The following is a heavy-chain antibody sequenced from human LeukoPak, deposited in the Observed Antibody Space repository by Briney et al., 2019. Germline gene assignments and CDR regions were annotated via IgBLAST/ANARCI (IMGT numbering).Heavy chain of an antibody. CDR3: ARERLWFGEFGFDY. CDR2: INHSGST. CDR1: GGSFSGYY. J-gene: IGHJ4*01. D-gene: IGHD3-10*01. V-gene: IGHV4-34*01. Sequence: SETLSLTCAVYGGSFSGYYWSWIRQPPGKGLEWIGEINHSGSTNYNPSLKSRVTISVDTSKNQFSLKLSSVTAADTAVYYCARERLWFGEFGFDYWGHGTLVTVYS.